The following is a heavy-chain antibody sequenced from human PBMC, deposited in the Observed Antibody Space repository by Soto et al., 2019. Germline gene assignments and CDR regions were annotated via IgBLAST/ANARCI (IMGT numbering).Heavy chain of an antibody. CDR1: GYTFTSYA. CDR2: INADNGNT. V-gene: IGHV1-3*01. CDR3: ARDGRADNYGDYIDF. Sequence: ASVKVSCKASGYTFTSYAMHWVRQAPGQRLEWMGWINADNGNTKYSQKFQGRVTITRDTSASTAYMELSSLRSEDTAVYYCARDGRADNYGDYIDFWGQGTLVTVSS. J-gene: IGHJ4*02. D-gene: IGHD4-17*01.